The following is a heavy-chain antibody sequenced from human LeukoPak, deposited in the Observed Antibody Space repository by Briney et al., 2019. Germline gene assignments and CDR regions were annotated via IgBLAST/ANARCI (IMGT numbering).Heavy chain of an antibody. V-gene: IGHV3-23*01. CDR1: GFTFSSYA. CDR3: ARCRGYSYPNYFDP. J-gene: IGHJ5*02. CDR2: ISGSGGST. D-gene: IGHD5-18*01. Sequence: GGSLRLSCAASGFTFSSYAMSWVRQAPGKGLEWVSAISGSGGSTYYADSVKGRFTISRDNAKNSLYLQMNSLRAEDTAVYYCARCRGYSYPNYFDPWGQGTLVTVSS.